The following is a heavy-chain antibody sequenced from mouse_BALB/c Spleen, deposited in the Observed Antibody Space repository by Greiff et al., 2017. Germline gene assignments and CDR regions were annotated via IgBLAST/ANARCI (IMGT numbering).Heavy chain of an antibody. Sequence: DVKLVESGGGLVKPGGSLKLSCAASGFTFSSYTMSWVRQTPEKRLEWVATISSGGSYTYYPDSVKGRFTISRDNAKNTLYLQMSSLKSEDTAMYYCTRDASTMITTDYAMDYWGQGTSVTVSS. CDR2: ISSGGSYT. J-gene: IGHJ4*01. D-gene: IGHD2-4*01. CDR1: GFTFSSYT. CDR3: TRDASTMITTDYAMDY. V-gene: IGHV5-6-4*01.